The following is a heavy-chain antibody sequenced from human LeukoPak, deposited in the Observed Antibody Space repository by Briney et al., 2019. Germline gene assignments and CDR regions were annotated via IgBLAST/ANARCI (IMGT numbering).Heavy chain of an antibody. J-gene: IGHJ4*02. V-gene: IGHV3-23*01. CDR1: GFTFSSYV. D-gene: IGHD1-26*01. CDR3: AKGGKWDVTPFDY. Sequence: PGGSLRLSCAASGFTFSSYVMSWVRQAPGKGLEWVSAISSSGGNTYYADSVKGRFTISRDNFKNTLYLQVNSLRAEDTAVYYCAKGGKWDVTPFDYWGQGTLVTVSS. CDR2: ISSSGGNT.